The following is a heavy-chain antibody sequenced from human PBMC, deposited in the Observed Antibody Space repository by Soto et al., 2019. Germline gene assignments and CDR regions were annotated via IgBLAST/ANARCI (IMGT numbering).Heavy chain of an antibody. Sequence: ASVKVSCKASGYTFTSYGISWVRQAPGQGLEWMGWISAYNGNTNYAQKLQGRVTMTTDTSTSTAYMELRSLRSDDTAVYYCARSARYYGSGTASDYWGQGTLVTVSS. J-gene: IGHJ4*02. D-gene: IGHD3-10*01. CDR1: GYTFTSYG. CDR3: ARSARYYGSGTASDY. CDR2: ISAYNGNT. V-gene: IGHV1-18*01.